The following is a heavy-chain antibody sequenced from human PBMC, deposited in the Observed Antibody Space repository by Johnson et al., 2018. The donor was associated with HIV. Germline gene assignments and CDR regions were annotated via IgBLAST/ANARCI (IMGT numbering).Heavy chain of an antibody. V-gene: IGHV3-30*04. CDR3: ARGGGCGGDCYSGFDAFDI. CDR2: ISYDGSNK. J-gene: IGHJ3*02. Sequence: QVKLVESGGGVVQPGRSLRLSCAASRFTFSSYAMHWVRQAPGKGLEWVAVISYDGSNKYYTDSVKGRFTISRDNSKNTLYLQINSLSTEDTAVYYCARGGGCGGDCYSGFDAFDIWGQGTLVTV. D-gene: IGHD2-21*01. CDR1: RFTFSSYA.